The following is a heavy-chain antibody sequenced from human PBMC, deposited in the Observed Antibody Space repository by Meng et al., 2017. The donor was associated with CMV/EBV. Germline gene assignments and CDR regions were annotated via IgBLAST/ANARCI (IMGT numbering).Heavy chain of an antibody. V-gene: IGHV3-7*01. Sequence: GESLKISCAASGFTFSNAWMSWVRQAPGKGLEWVANIKPDGSEKYYLDSVKGRFTISRDTAKSSLFLEMNSLRAEDTAMYYCARTQHLRFDCFNIWGQGTMVTVSS. D-gene: IGHD5-12*01. CDR3: ARTQHLRFDCFNI. CDR2: IKPDGSEK. J-gene: IGHJ3*01. CDR1: GFTFSNAW.